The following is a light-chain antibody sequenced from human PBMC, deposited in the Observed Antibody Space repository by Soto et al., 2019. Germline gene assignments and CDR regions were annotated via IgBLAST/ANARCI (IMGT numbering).Light chain of an antibody. V-gene: IGKV1-17*01. CDR3: LQHYDYSWT. Sequence: IQMTQSPSSLSASVADRVTITCRASQYIGHYLGWYQQKPGKSPKRLIYAVSNLQSGVPSRFSGSASGTDFTLTIYSLQPEDFATYFCLQHYDYSWTFGQGTKVDIK. CDR1: QYIGHY. CDR2: AVS. J-gene: IGKJ1*01.